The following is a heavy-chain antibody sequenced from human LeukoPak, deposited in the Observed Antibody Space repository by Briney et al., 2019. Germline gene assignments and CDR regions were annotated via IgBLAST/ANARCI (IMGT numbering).Heavy chain of an antibody. CDR2: VSGSGGST. J-gene: IGHJ4*02. V-gene: IGHV3-23*01. CDR3: AKSHKTTRIIIFDY. D-gene: IGHD1-1*01. Sequence: PGGSLRLSCAASGFTFSSYAISWVRQAPGKGLEWVSAVSGSGGSTYYADSVKGRFTISRDNSKNTLYLQMNSLRAEDTAVYYCAKSHKTTRIIIFDYWGQGTLVSVSS. CDR1: GFTFSSYA.